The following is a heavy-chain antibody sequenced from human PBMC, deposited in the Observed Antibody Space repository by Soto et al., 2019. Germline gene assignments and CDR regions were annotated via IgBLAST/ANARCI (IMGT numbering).Heavy chain of an antibody. Sequence: GGSLRLSCAASGFTVSSNYMSWVRQAPGKGLEWVSVIYSGGSTYYADSVKGRFTISRDNSKNTLYLQMNSLRAEDTDVYYCARASNCSSTSCYTFDYWGQGTLVTVSS. CDR2: IYSGGST. V-gene: IGHV3-53*01. CDR3: ARASNCSSTSCYTFDY. CDR1: GFTVSSNY. J-gene: IGHJ4*02. D-gene: IGHD2-2*02.